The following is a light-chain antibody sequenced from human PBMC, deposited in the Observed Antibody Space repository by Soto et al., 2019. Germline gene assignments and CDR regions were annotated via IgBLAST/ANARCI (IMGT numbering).Light chain of an antibody. CDR3: QQSYSTPSIT. Sequence: DIQMTQSPSSLYASVGDRVTITCRASTGIRTDLNWYQQKPGKAPKLLIYAASSLQSGVPSRFSGSGSGTDFTLTISSLQPEDFATYYCQQSYSTPSITFGQGTRLENK. CDR2: AAS. J-gene: IGKJ5*01. V-gene: IGKV1-39*01. CDR1: TGIRTD.